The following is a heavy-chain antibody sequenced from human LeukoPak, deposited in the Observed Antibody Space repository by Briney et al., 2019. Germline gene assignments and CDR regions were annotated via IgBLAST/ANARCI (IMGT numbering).Heavy chain of an antibody. V-gene: IGHV1-18*01. D-gene: IGHD2-2*01. Sequence: ASVKVSCKASGYTFTSYGISWVRQAPGQGLEWMGWISAYNGNTNYAQKLQGRVTMTTDTSTSTAYMELRSLRPDDTAVYYCATSYCSSTSCYARGNYWGQGTLVTVSS. CDR1: GYTFTSYG. CDR3: ATSYCSSTSCYARGNY. CDR2: ISAYNGNT. J-gene: IGHJ4*02.